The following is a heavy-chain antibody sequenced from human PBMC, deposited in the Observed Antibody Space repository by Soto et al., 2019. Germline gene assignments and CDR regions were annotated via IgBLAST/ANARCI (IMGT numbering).Heavy chain of an antibody. CDR2: IYYSGST. Sequence: SETLSLTCTVSGGSISSYYWSWIRQPPGKGLEWIGYIYYSGSTNYNPSLKSRVTISVDTSKNQFSLKLSSVTAADTAVYYCARSPGLKVTTEGYYYSGMDVWGQGTTVAVSS. CDR1: GGSISSYY. V-gene: IGHV4-59*01. J-gene: IGHJ6*02. D-gene: IGHD4-17*01. CDR3: ARSPGLKVTTEGYYYSGMDV.